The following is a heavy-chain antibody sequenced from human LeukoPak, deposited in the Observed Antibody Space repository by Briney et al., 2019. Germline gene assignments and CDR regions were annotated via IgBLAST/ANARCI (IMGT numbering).Heavy chain of an antibody. D-gene: IGHD6-13*01. CDR3: ARVGTAAGLYFDL. CDR2: IRQDGSEK. J-gene: IGHJ4*01. Sequence: PGGSLRLSCAVSGFTFTDYWMNWVRQAPGKELEWVASIRQDGSEKTYVDSVKGRFTISRDNTKNSLSLQLNSLRVEDTAVYYCARVGTAAGLYFDLWGQGTLVTVSS. V-gene: IGHV3-7*04. CDR1: GFTFTDYW.